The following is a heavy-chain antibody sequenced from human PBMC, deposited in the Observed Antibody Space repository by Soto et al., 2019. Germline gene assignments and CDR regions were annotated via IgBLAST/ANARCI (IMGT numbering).Heavy chain of an antibody. V-gene: IGHV3-33*01. D-gene: IGHD3-16*01. CDR3: ARAREGGVTDY. CDR1: GFTFSSYG. Sequence: QVQLVESGGGVVQPGRSLRLSCAASGFTFSSYGMHWVRQAPGKGLEWVAVIWYDGSNKYYADSVKGRFTISRDNSKNTLYLQMNSLRAEDTAVYYCARAREGGVTDYWGQGTLVTVSS. CDR2: IWYDGSNK. J-gene: IGHJ4*02.